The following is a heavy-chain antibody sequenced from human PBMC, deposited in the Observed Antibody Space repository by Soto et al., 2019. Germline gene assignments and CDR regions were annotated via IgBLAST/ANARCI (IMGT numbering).Heavy chain of an antibody. CDR1: GFTFSDYA. Sequence: EVQLLESGGGLVQPGGSLRLSCVASGFTFSDYAMSWVRQAPGKGLKWVPAISGSGGGTYYADSVKGRFTISRDRSGNTMYQQMNSPSVEDTAVYYCAKYGSGTYYNVGLDGLDVWGQGTTVTIS. V-gene: IGHV3-23*01. J-gene: IGHJ6*02. CDR2: ISGSGGGT. D-gene: IGHD3-10*01. CDR3: AKYGSGTYYNVGLDGLDV.